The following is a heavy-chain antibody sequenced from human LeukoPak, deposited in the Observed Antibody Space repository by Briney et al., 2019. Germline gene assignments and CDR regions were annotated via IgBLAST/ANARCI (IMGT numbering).Heavy chain of an antibody. Sequence: PSETLSLTCTVSGGSISSYYWSWIRQPPGRGLEWIGYIYYSGSTNYNPSLKSRVTISVDTSKNQFSLKLSSVTAADTAVYYCARDGYYYDSSGYYQRDYWYFDLWGRGTLVTVSS. V-gene: IGHV4-59*01. CDR1: GGSISSYY. J-gene: IGHJ2*01. CDR2: IYYSGST. D-gene: IGHD3-22*01. CDR3: ARDGYYYDSSGYYQRDYWYFDL.